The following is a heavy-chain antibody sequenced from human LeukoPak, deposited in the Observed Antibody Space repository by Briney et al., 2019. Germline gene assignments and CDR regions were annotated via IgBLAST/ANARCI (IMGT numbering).Heavy chain of an antibody. D-gene: IGHD4-17*01. CDR1: GFTFSSYA. J-gene: IGHJ4*02. CDR3: VRGSYGAYDY. CDR2: ISYDGSNK. V-gene: IGHV3-30-3*01. Sequence: GGSLRLSRAASGFTFSSYAIHWVRQAPGKGLEWVTLISYDGSNKYYADSVKGRFTVSRDNAKYSLYLQMNSLRAEDTAVYYCVRGSYGAYDYWGQGSLVTVSS.